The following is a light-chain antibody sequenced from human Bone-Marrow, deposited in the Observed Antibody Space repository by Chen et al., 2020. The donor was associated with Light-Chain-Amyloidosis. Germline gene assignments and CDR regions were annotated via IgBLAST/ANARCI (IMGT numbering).Light chain of an antibody. CDR2: EVT. J-gene: IGLJ1*01. V-gene: IGLV2-23*02. CDR3: CSYAGSPLYV. Sequence: QSALTPPASVSWSPGQSLTISCTGTSSYVGSYDFVSWYQQHAGKAPKLMIYEVTKRPSGVSNRFSGSKSGNTASLTISGLQAEDEADYYCCSYAGSPLYVFGTGTKVSVL. CDR1: SSYVGSYDF.